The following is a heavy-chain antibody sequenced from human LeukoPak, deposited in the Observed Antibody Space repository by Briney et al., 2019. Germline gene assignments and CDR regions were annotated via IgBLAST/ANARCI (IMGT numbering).Heavy chain of an antibody. D-gene: IGHD3-10*01. CDR3: AASRGLIIGDAFDI. CDR1: GYNFNIYW. CDR2: IYPGDSDT. V-gene: IGHV5-51*01. Sequence: GESLKISCKGSGYNFNIYWIGWVRQMPGKGLEWMGNIYPGDSDTKYSPSFQGQVTISADKSISTAYLHWNTLKASDTAMYYCAASRGLIIGDAFDIWGQGTMVTVSS. J-gene: IGHJ3*02.